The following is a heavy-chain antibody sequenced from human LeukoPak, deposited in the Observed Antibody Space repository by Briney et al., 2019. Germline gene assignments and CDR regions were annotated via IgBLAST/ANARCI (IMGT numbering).Heavy chain of an antibody. Sequence: PSETLSLTCTVSGGSVTSYYLTWTRQRAGKGLEWIGRIYAGGSTSYNPSLKSRVTMSVDSSRNHFSLNLSSVTAADTAVYYCARYLRSNWFDPWGQGTVVTVSS. J-gene: IGHJ5*02. D-gene: IGHD2/OR15-2a*01. CDR2: IYAGGST. V-gene: IGHV4-4*07. CDR1: GGSVTSYY. CDR3: ARYLRSNWFDP.